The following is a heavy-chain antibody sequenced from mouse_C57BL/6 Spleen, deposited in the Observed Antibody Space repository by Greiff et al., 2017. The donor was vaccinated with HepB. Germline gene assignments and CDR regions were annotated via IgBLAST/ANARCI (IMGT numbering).Heavy chain of an antibody. CDR1: GYTFSDYE. Sequence: QVQLQQSGAELVRPGASVTLSCKASGYTFSDYEMHWVKQTPVHGLEWIGAIDPETGGTAYNQKFKGKAILTADKSSSTAYMELRSLTSEDSAVYYCTRTELHTFAYWGQGTLVTVSA. CDR3: TRTELHTFAY. CDR2: IDPETGGT. V-gene: IGHV1-15*01. D-gene: IGHD2-1*01. J-gene: IGHJ3*01.